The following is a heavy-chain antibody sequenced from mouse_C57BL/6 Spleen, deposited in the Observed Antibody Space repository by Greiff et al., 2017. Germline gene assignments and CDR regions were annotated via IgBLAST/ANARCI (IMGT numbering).Heavy chain of an antibody. CDR2: IYPGSGST. V-gene: IGHV1-55*01. J-gene: IGHJ2*01. D-gene: IGHD2-4*01. CDR3: ARGKIYYDYSDY. Sequence: QVQLQQPGAELVKPGASVKMSCKASGYTFTSYWITWVKQRPGQGLEWIGDIYPGSGSTNYNEKFKSKATLPVDTSSSTAYMQLSSLTSEDSAVYYCARGKIYYDYSDYWGQGTTLTVSS. CDR1: GYTFTSYW.